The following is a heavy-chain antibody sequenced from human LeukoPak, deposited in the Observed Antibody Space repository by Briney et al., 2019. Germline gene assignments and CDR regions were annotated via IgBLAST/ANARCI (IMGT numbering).Heavy chain of an antibody. CDR3: ARHGATGYCSGSSCKRYHMDV. CDR1: GYSFASYW. CDR2: IYPGNSHT. J-gene: IGHJ6*03. D-gene: IGHD2-15*01. Sequence: GESLKISCEASGYSFASYWIGWVRQKPGKGLEWMEIIYPGNSHTRYSPSFQGQVTISVDKSITTAYLQWSSLKASDTAMYYCARHGATGYCSGSSCKRYHMDVWGKGTTVTVSS. V-gene: IGHV5-51*01.